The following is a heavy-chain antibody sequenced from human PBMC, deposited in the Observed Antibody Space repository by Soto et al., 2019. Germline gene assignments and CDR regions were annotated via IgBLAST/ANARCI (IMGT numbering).Heavy chain of an antibody. J-gene: IGHJ5*02. CDR2: IIPKLGSA. CDR3: AREWSILTGFSSGNWFDP. Sequence: GASVKVSCKASGGGNLRDYRTTWVRRAPGQGLEWMGGIIPKLGSANYAQKFQGRVTITADESTNSVYMELRSLRSEDTAVYYCAREWSILTGFSSGNWFDPWGQGTLVTVSS. D-gene: IGHD3-9*01. V-gene: IGHV1-69*13. CDR1: GGGNLRDYR.